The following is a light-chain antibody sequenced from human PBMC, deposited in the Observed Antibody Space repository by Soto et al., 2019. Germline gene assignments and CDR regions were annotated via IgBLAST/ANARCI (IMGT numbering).Light chain of an antibody. CDR3: QYYDRRLSALYV. J-gene: IGLJ1*01. V-gene: IGLV1-40*01. CDR1: SSNIGAGYD. CDR2: GNS. Sequence: QSVLTQPPSVSGAPGQRVTISCTGSSSNIGAGYDVHWYQQLPGTAPKLLIYGNSNRPSGVPDRFSGSKSGTSASLAITGLQAEDEADYYCQYYDRRLSALYVFGTGTKATDL.